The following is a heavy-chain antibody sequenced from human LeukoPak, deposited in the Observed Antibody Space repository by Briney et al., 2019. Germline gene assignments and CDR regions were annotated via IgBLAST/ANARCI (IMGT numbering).Heavy chain of an antibody. D-gene: IGHD6-13*01. CDR2: INILSNYI. CDR1: GFTFRSFS. J-gene: IGHJ4*02. V-gene: IGHV3-21*01. CDR3: ARDSHSSSWYSEFDY. Sequence: GSLRLSCAASGFTFRSFSMNWVRQAPGKGLGWVSSINILSNYIYYADSVKGRFTISRDNAKNSLYLQMNSLRAEDTAVYYCARDSHSSSWYSEFDYWGQGTLVTVSS.